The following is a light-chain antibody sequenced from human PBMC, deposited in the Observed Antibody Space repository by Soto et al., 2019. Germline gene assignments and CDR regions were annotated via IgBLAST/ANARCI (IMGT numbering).Light chain of an antibody. CDR3: QQYGSSPPRT. J-gene: IGKJ1*01. V-gene: IGKV3-20*01. CDR1: QSVSSY. CDR2: GAS. Sequence: ESVLTQSPGTLSLSPGERATLSCRASQSVSSYLAWYQQKPGQAPRLLIYGASSRATGIPDRFSGSGSGTDFTLTISRLEPEDSAVYYCQQYGSSPPRTFGQGTKVDIK.